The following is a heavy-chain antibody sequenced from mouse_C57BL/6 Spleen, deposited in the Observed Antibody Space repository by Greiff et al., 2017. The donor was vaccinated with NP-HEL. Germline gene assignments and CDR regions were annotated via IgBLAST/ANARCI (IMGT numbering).Heavy chain of an antibody. CDR1: GYTFTTYS. J-gene: IGHJ3*01. V-gene: IGHV1-47*01. CDR3: ASGGYRGSGSWFAY. CDR2: FHPYNDDT. D-gene: IGHD1-1*01. Sequence: VQLQQPGAELVKPGASVKLSCKASGYTFTTYSIEWMKQNHGKSLAWIGNFHPYNDDTNYNEKFKGKATLTVDKSSSTVYLELNRLTSDDSSVYSCASGGYRGSGSWFAYWGQGTLVTVSA.